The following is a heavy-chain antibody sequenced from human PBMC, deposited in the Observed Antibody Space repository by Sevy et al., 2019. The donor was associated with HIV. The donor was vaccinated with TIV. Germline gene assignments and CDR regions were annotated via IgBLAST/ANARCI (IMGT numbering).Heavy chain of an antibody. CDR2: ISSSSSTI. CDR1: GFTFSSYS. V-gene: IGHV3-48*01. CDR3: ARVFYRNWFDP. J-gene: IGHJ5*02. Sequence: GGSLRLSCAASGFTFSSYSMNWVRQAPGKGLECVSYISSSSSTIYYADSVKGRFTISRDNAKNSLYLQMNSLRAEDTAVYYCARVFYRNWFDPWGQGTLVTVSS. D-gene: IGHD1-26*01.